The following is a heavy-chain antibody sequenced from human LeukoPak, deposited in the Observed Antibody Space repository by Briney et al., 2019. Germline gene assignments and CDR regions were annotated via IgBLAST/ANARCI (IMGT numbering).Heavy chain of an antibody. Sequence: SGPTLFHPTAPLSLTCTFSGFSLSTSGMCGSGIRQPPEKALQWLTHIDWDDDKYYSTSLETRLTISKDTSKNQVVLTMTKMDPVDTATYYCARMTAGYSSGWFAFDIWGQGTMVTVSS. D-gene: IGHD6-19*01. V-gene: IGHV2-70*01. J-gene: IGHJ3*02. CDR3: ARMTAGYSSGWFAFDI. CDR1: GFSLSTSGMC. CDR2: IDWDDDK.